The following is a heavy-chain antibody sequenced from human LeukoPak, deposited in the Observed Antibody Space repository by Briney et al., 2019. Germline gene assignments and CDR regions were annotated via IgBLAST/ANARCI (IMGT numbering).Heavy chain of an antibody. CDR3: TRGETGWDSSGYFGY. CDR1: GYTFSDYY. V-gene: IGHV1-2*02. CDR2: INPNSGGT. J-gene: IGHJ4*02. D-gene: IGHD3-22*01. Sequence: ASVKVSCKTSGYTFSDYYIHWVRQAPGQGLEWMGWINPNSGGTNYAQKFQGRVTMTRDTSIRTAYMELSRLRSDDTAVYYCTRGETGWDSSGYFGYWGQGTLVTVSS.